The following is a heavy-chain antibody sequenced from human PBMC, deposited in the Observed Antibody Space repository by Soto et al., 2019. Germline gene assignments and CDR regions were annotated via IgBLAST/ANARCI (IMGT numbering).Heavy chain of an antibody. CDR2: IHHSGTT. CDR1: GASIISSDYY. CDR3: ASGGYQLYWAH. D-gene: IGHD2-2*01. Sequence: ASETLSLTCSVSGASIISSDYYWSWIPQPQGKGLEWIGYIHHSGTTYDNPSPKSRTTMSVDTSKNQFSLKLSSVTAADTAVYYCASGGYQLYWAHWGQGSLVTVSS. V-gene: IGHV4-30-4*01. J-gene: IGHJ4*02.